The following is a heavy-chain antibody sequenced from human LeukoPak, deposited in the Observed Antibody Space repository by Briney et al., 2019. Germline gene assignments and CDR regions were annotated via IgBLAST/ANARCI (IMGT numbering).Heavy chain of an antibody. CDR3: ARDSGYCTTTSCFHPFDS. Sequence: ASVKVSCKASGYTFTAYYIYWVRQAPGQGLEWMGWIIPNSGATKYAQKFQGRVTMTRDTSISTAYMELSGLRSDDTAVYYCARDSGYCTTTSCFHPFDSWGQGTLVTVSS. V-gene: IGHV1-2*02. CDR1: GYTFTAYY. D-gene: IGHD2-2*01. J-gene: IGHJ4*02. CDR2: IIPNSGAT.